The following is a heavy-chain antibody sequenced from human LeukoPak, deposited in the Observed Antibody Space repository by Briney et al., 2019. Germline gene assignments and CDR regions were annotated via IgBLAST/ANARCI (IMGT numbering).Heavy chain of an antibody. CDR2: IYYSGST. CDR3: ARHNAPHLFDY. CDR1: GGSISSYY. J-gene: IGHJ4*02. Sequence: PSETLSLTCTVSGGSISSYYWSWIRPPPGKGLEWIGYIYYSGSTNYNPSLKSRVTISVDTYKNQFSLKLSSVTAADTAVYYCARHNAPHLFDYWGQGTLVTVSS. D-gene: IGHD1-14*01. V-gene: IGHV4-59*08.